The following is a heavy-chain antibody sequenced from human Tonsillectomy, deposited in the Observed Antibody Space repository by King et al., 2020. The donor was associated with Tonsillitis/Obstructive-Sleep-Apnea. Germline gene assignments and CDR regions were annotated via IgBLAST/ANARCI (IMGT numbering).Heavy chain of an antibody. CDR1: GFTFSNYG. Sequence: VQLVESGGGVVQPGRSLRLSCAASGFTFSNYGMHWVRQAPGKGLEWVAFISFDGGNKYYADSVKGRFTISRDNSKNTLYLQMSSLRAGDTAVYYCAKSRVVRADIHFYYYYCMDVGGQGTTVTVSS. CDR2: ISFDGGNK. D-gene: IGHD1-26*01. J-gene: IGHJ6*02. CDR3: AKSRVVRADIHFYYYYCMDV. V-gene: IGHV3-30*18.